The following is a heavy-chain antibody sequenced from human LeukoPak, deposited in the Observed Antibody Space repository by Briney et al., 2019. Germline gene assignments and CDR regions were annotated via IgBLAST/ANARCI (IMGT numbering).Heavy chain of an antibody. D-gene: IGHD1-26*01. J-gene: IGHJ5*02. CDR1: GGTFSSYA. CDR3: ARDATPSGSYSNWFDP. Sequence: SVKVSCKASGGTFSSYAISWVRQAPGQGLEWMGRIIPILGIANYAQKFQGRVTITADKSTSTAYMELSSLRSEDTAVYYCARDATPSGSYSNWFDPWGQGTLVTVSS. CDR2: IIPILGIA. V-gene: IGHV1-69*04.